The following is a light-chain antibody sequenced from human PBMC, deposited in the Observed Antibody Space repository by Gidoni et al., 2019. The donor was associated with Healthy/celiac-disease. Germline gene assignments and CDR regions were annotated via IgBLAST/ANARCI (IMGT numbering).Light chain of an antibody. Sequence: EIVLTQSPGTLSSSPGERATLSCRASQSVSSSYLAWYQQKPGQAPRLLIYGASSRATGIPDRFSGSGSGTDFTLTISRLEPEDFAVYYCQQYGSSWTFGQGTKVGNQT. CDR1: QSVSSSY. CDR3: QQYGSSWT. V-gene: IGKV3-20*01. CDR2: GAS. J-gene: IGKJ1*01.